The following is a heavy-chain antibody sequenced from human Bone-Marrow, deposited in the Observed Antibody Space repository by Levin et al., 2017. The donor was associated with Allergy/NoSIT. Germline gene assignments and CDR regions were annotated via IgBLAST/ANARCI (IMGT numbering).Heavy chain of an antibody. Sequence: AASVKVSCKASGYIFSTYALNWVRQAPGQGLEWMGWINTDTGNPTYAQGFTGRFDFSLDTSVSTAYLQISSLKAEDTAVFYCARGSPKLKNSRWYSDYWGQGTLVTVSS. V-gene: IGHV7-4-1*02. D-gene: IGHD6-13*01. CDR2: INTDTGNP. J-gene: IGHJ4*02. CDR3: ARGSPKLKNSRWYSDY. CDR1: GYIFSTYA.